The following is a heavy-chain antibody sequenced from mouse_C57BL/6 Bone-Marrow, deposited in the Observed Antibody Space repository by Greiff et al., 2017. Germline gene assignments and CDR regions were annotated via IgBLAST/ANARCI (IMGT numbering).Heavy chain of an antibody. CDR2: IHPNSGST. CDR3: ARAGTDDAMDF. V-gene: IGHV1-64*01. J-gene: IGHJ4*01. D-gene: IGHD2-12*01. CDR1: GYTFTSYW. Sequence: VQLQQPGAELVKPGASVKLSCKASGYTFTSYWMHWVKQRPGQGLEWIGMIHPNSGSTNYNEKFKSKATLTVDKSSSTAYMQLRRLTSEDSAVYYCARAGTDDAMDFWGQGTSGTVSS.